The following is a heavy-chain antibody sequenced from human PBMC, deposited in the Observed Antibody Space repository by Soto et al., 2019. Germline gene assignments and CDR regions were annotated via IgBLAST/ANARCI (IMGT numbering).Heavy chain of an antibody. Sequence: QVQLVQSGAEVKKPGASVKVSCKASGYTFTSYGISWVRQAPGQGLESMGWISAYNGNTNYAQKLQGRVTRTTDTTTSTAEMELRSLRSDYTAVYYWASDAPYSSGWYAGFDPWGQGTLVTVSS. CDR3: ASDAPYSSGWYAGFDP. CDR1: GYTFTSYG. CDR2: ISAYNGNT. V-gene: IGHV1-18*01. J-gene: IGHJ5*02. D-gene: IGHD6-19*01.